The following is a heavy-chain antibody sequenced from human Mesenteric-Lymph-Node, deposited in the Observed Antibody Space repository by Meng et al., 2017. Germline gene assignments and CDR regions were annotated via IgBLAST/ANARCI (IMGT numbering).Heavy chain of an antibody. D-gene: IGHD5-24*01. Sequence: GGSLRLSCAASGFTFDDYGMSWVRQAPGKGLEWVSGINWNGGSTGYADSVKGRFTISRDNSKNTLYLQMGSLRAEDMAVYYCARMGDGYNYGGYYYYGMDVWGQGTTVTVSS. CDR3: ARMGDGYNYGGYYYYGMDV. CDR2: INWNGGST. V-gene: IGHV3-20*04. J-gene: IGHJ6*02. CDR1: GFTFDDYG.